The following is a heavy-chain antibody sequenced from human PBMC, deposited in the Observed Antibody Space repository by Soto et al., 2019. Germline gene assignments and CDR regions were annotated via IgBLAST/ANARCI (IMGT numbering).Heavy chain of an antibody. D-gene: IGHD1-1*01. Sequence: QVHLVQSGAEVMSPGSAVKVSCKVSGAGDTFSNYGLNWVRQAPGQGLEWMGGTIPAFGTANYAQKFQGRVTITADTSTATAYMELSSLRSDDTAVYYCWRHDKTALPPLDSWGQGTLVSVSS. CDR2: TIPAFGTA. J-gene: IGHJ4*02. CDR3: WRHDKTALPPLDS. CDR1: GAGDTFSNYG. V-gene: IGHV1-69*06.